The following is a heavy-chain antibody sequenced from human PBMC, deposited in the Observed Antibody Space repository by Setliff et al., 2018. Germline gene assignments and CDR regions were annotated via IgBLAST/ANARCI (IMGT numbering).Heavy chain of an antibody. CDR3: AGGSGWLITN. Sequence: GGSLRLSCAASGFTFSSYWMNWVRQAPGKGLEWVANIKQDGTGMYYLDSVKGRFTISRDNEKNSLFLLMNSLRAEDTAVYYCAGGSGWLITNWGQGTQVTVS. J-gene: IGHJ4*02. CDR2: IKQDGTGM. D-gene: IGHD5-12*01. CDR1: GFTFSSYW. V-gene: IGHV3-7*03.